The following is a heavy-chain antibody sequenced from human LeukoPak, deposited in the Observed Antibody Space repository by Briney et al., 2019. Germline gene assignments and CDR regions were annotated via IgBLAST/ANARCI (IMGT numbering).Heavy chain of an antibody. CDR2: INHSGST. CDR1: GFTFSRYT. V-gene: IGHV4-34*01. D-gene: IGHD4-17*01. Sequence: GSLRLSCAASGFTFSRYTMNWVRQPPGKGLEWIGEINHSGSTNYNPSLKSRVTISVDTSKNQFSLKLSSVTAADTAVYYCASWTVTTWGARYFDYWGQGTLVTVSS. J-gene: IGHJ4*02. CDR3: ASWTVTTWGARYFDY.